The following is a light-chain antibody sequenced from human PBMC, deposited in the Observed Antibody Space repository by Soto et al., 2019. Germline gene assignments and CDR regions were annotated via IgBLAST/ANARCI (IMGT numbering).Light chain of an antibody. CDR3: GADPGSGSNFVVV. V-gene: IGLV9-49*01. CDR1: SGYSNYK. Sequence: QSALTQPPSASASLGASVTLTCTLSSGYSNYKVDWYQQRPGKGPRFVMRVGTGGIVGSKGDGIPDRFSVLGSGLNRYLTIKNIQEEDESDYHCGADPGSGSNFVVVFGGGTKLTVL. J-gene: IGLJ2*01. CDR2: VGTGGIVG.